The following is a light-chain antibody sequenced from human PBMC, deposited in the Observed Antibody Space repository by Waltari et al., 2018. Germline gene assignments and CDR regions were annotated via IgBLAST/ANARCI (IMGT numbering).Light chain of an antibody. CDR2: AAS. Sequence: EIVLTQSPGTLSLSPGDRATLSCRASHSVSSNNLAWYQQKPGQAPRLLIYAASSRATGITDRFSGNGSGTDFTLTISRVEPEDFAVYYCQQYANSPRTFGQGTKVEIK. CDR1: HSVSSNN. CDR3: QQYANSPRT. V-gene: IGKV3-20*01. J-gene: IGKJ1*01.